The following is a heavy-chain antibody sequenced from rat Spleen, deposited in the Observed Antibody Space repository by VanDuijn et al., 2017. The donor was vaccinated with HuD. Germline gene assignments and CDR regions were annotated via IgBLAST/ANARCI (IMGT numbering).Heavy chain of an antibody. CDR1: GFSLTSNG. D-gene: IGHD1-2*01. V-gene: IGHV2-1*01. CDR2: IQNGGST. CDR3: ARGGDSSYIYGVMDA. J-gene: IGHJ4*01. Sequence: QVQLKESGPGLVQPSRTLSLTCTVSGFSLTSNGVGWVRQSPEKGLEWMGRIQNGGSTDYNSALKSRLSISRDTSKSQVFLKMNSLQTEDIATYYCARGGDSSYIYGVMDAWGQGASVTVSS.